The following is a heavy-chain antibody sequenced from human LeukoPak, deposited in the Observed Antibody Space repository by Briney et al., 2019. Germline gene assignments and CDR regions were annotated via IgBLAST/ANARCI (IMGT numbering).Heavy chain of an antibody. Sequence: SGTLSLTCAVSGGSISSSNWWSWVRQPPGKGLEWIGEIYHSGSTNYNPSLKSRVTISVDKSKNQFSLKLSSVTAADTAVYYCARIGYGDWGSFDYWGQGTLVTVSS. J-gene: IGHJ4*02. CDR3: ARIGYGDWGSFDY. CDR1: GGSISSSNW. V-gene: IGHV4-4*02. CDR2: IYHSGST. D-gene: IGHD4-17*01.